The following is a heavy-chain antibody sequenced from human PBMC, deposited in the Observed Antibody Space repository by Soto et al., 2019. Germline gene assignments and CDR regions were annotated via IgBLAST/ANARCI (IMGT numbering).Heavy chain of an antibody. D-gene: IGHD3-22*01. V-gene: IGHV3-72*01. CDR1: VFTFSDYY. CDR2: SRDKAQGYTT. Sequence: GGSLRLSVAASVFTFSDYYIDWVRQPPVKGLEWVGSSRDKAQGYTTQYAASVKGRFTTPRDDSKNSVYLQMNSLKTEDTAVYYFVRATDYSYSRGFTCCLDDWGQATRVTVSA. J-gene: IGHJ4*02. CDR3: VRATDYSYSRGFTCCLDD.